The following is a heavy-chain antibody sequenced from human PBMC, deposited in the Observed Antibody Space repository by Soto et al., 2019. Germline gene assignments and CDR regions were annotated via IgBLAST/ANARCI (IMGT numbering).Heavy chain of an antibody. D-gene: IGHD4-17*01. CDR2: INPSGGST. CDR1: GGTFSSYA. Sequence: ASVKVSCKASGGTFSSYAISWVRQAPGQGLEWMGIINPSGGSTSYAQKFQGRVTMTRDTSTGTVYMELSSLRSEDTAVYYCARDLTTVVTQGWFDPWGQGTLVTVSS. CDR3: ARDLTTVVTQGWFDP. J-gene: IGHJ5*02. V-gene: IGHV1-46*01.